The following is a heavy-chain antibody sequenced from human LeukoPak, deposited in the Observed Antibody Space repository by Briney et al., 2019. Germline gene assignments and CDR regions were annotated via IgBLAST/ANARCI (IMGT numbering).Heavy chain of an antibody. J-gene: IGHJ4*02. CDR1: GYTFTGYY. CDR2: INPSSGVT. V-gene: IGHV1-2*06. CDR3: ARRGFDS. Sequence: ASVKVSCKASGYTFTGYYIHWVRQAPGQGLEWMGRINPSSGVTYYVQKFEGRVTMTRDTSVSTVYMEVGNLTSDDTAMYFCARRGFDSWGQGTLVTVSS. D-gene: IGHD3-16*01.